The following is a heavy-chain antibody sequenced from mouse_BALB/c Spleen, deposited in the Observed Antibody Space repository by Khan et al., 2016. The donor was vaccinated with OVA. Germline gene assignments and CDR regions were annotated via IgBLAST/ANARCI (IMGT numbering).Heavy chain of an antibody. Sequence: VQLKESGPGLVAPSQSLSITCTVSGFSLSRYNIHWVRQPPGKGLEWLGMIWGGGGTDYNSTLKSRLNISKDNSKSQVFLKMNSLQTDDTAMYYCARAYYRYDGYYAMDYWGKGNSVTVSS. CDR2: IWGGGGT. J-gene: IGHJ4*01. V-gene: IGHV2-6-4*01. CDR1: GFSLSRYN. D-gene: IGHD2-14*01. CDR3: ARAYYRYDGYYAMDY.